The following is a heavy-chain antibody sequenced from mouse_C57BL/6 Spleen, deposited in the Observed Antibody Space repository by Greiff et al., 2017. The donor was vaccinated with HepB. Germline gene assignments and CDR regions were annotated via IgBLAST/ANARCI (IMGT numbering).Heavy chain of an antibody. J-gene: IGHJ2*01. CDR3: AREKGDYDENYFDY. CDR1: GYSFTGYY. CDR2: INPSTGGT. Sequence: EVQLQQSGPELVKPGASVKISCKASGYSFTGYYMNWVKQSPEKSLEWIGEINPSTGGTTYNQKFKAKATLTVDKSSSTAYMQLKSLTSEDSAVYYCAREKGDYDENYFDYWGQGTTLTVSS. V-gene: IGHV1-42*01. D-gene: IGHD2-4*01.